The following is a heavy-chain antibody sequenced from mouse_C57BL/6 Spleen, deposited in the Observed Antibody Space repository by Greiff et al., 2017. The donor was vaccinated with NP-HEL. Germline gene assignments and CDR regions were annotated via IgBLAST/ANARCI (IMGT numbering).Heavy chain of an antibody. Sequence: QVQLKQSGAELVRPGASVKLSCKASGYTFTDYYINWVKQRPGQGLEWIARIYPGSGNTYYNEKFKGKATLTAEKSSSTAYMQLSSLTSEDSAVYFCARSYYGSSYRYYAMDYWGQGTSVTVSS. V-gene: IGHV1-76*01. D-gene: IGHD1-1*01. J-gene: IGHJ4*01. CDR1: GYTFTDYY. CDR3: ARSYYGSSYRYYAMDY. CDR2: IYPGSGNT.